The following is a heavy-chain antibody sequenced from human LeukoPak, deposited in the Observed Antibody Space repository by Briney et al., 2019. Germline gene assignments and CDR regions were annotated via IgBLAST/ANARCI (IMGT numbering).Heavy chain of an antibody. V-gene: IGHV1-69*05. CDR2: IIPISGTA. J-gene: IGHJ3*02. CDR1: GGTFSSYA. Sequence: SVKVSXKASGGTFSSYAISWVRQAPGQGLEWIGRIIPISGTANYAQKFQGRVTITTDESTSTAYMELSSLRSEDTAVYYCASSLQDNDAFDIWGQGTMVTVSS. CDR3: ASSLQDNDAFDI.